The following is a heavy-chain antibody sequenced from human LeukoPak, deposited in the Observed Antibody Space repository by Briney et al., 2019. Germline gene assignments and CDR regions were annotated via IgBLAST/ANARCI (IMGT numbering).Heavy chain of an antibody. CDR2: MNPNSGNT. CDR1: GYTFTSYD. J-gene: IGHJ4*02. CDR3: AREARYCSGGSCYSVYYFDY. Sequence: ASVKVSCKASGYTFTSYDINWVLQATGQGLEWMGWMNPNSGNTGYAQKFQGRVTMTRNTSISTAYMELSSLRSEDTAVYYCAREARYCSGGSCYSVYYFDYWGQGTLVTISS. V-gene: IGHV1-8*01. D-gene: IGHD2-15*01.